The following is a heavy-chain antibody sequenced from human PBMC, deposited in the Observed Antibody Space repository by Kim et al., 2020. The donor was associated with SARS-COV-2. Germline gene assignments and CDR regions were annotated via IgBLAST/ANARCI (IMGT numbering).Heavy chain of an antibody. Sequence: SVKVSCKASGFTFSSSTMQWVRQARGQRLEWVGRIVAGSGNTNYAQKFQERVTITRDMSTSTAYMEVSSLGSEDTAVYYCAAVRGRTTGTTYYYYGMDVWGQGTTVTVSS. J-gene: IGHJ6*02. V-gene: IGHV1-58*02. D-gene: IGHD1-1*01. CDR2: IVAGSGNT. CDR1: GFTFSSST. CDR3: AAVRGRTTGTTYYYYGMDV.